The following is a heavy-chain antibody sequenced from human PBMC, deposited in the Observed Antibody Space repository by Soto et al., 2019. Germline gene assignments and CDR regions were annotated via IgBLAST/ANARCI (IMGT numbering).Heavy chain of an antibody. V-gene: IGHV1-69*13. J-gene: IGHJ4*02. D-gene: IGHD1-26*01. CDR1: GGTFSSYA. CDR3: DSYYGSGSYSGHFHY. CDR2: IIPIFGTA. Sequence: EASVKVSCKASGGTFSSYAISWVRQAPGQGLEWMGGIIPIFGTANYAQKFQGRVTITADESTSTAYMELSSLRSEGTAVYYCDSYYGSGSYSGHFHYWGQGTLVTVSS.